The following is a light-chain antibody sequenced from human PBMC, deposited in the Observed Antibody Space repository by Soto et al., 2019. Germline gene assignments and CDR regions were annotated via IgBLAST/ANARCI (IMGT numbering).Light chain of an antibody. CDR1: QSLVYSDGIAY. V-gene: IGKV2-30*01. Sequence: DVVMTQSPLSLPVTLGQPASISCRSSQSLVYSDGIAYLNWFHQRPGQSPRRLIYRASNRDSGVSDRFSGSGSGTDFTLKISRVEAEDVGVYYCMQTTLWPPTFGPGKKVEIK. J-gene: IGKJ1*01. CDR2: RAS. CDR3: MQTTLWPPT.